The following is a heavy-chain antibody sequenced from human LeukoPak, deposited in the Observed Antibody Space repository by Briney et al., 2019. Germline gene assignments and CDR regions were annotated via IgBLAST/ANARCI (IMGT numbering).Heavy chain of an antibody. V-gene: IGHV1-2*02. CDR1: GYTFTGYY. Sequence: ASVKVSCKASGYTFTGYYMHWVRQAPGQGLEWMGWINPNSGGTNYAQKFQGRVTMTRDTSISTAYMELSRLRSDDTAVCYCARVGDFWSGYHPQDWFDPWGQGTLVTVSS. CDR3: ARVGDFWSGYHPQDWFDP. CDR2: INPNSGGT. D-gene: IGHD3-3*01. J-gene: IGHJ5*02.